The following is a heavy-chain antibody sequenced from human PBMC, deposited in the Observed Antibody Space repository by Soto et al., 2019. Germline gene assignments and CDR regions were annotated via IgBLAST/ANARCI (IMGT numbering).Heavy chain of an antibody. CDR2: IYYSGST. CDR3: ASFGNYYDSSGYRDFDY. V-gene: IGHV4-31*03. Sequence: SETLSLTCTVSGGSISSGGYYWSWIRQHPGKGLEWIGYIYYSGSTYYNPSLKSRVTISVDTSKNQFSLKLSSVTAADTAVYYCASFGNYYDSSGYRDFDYWGQGTLVTVSS. J-gene: IGHJ4*02. CDR1: GGSISSGGYY. D-gene: IGHD3-22*01.